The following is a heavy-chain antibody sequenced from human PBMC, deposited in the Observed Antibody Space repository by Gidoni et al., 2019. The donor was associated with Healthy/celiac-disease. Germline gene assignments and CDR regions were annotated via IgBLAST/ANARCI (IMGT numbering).Heavy chain of an antibody. CDR3: ARGRPSRGDLPHFDY. V-gene: IGHV4-59*07. CDR1: GGSISSYY. J-gene: IGHJ4*02. CDR2: IYYSGST. D-gene: IGHD2-21*02. Sequence: QVQLQESGPGLVKPSDTLSLTCTVSGGSISSYYWSWIRQPPGKGLEWIGYIYYSGSTNYNPSLKSRVTISVDTSKNQFSLKLSSVTAADTAVYYCARGRPSRGDLPHFDYWGQGTLVTVSS.